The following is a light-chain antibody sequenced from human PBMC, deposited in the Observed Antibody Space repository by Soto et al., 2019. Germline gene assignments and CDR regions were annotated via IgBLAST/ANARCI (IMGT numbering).Light chain of an antibody. CDR3: QQSYNTPLT. Sequence: DIQMTQSPSSLSASVGDRVTITCRASQNIATYLNWYQQTPGKAQKLLIYTASTLQSGVPSRFIGSGSGTDFTLTISSLQPEDFATFYCQQSYNTPLTFGGGTKVEI. V-gene: IGKV1-39*01. CDR2: TAS. J-gene: IGKJ4*01. CDR1: QNIATY.